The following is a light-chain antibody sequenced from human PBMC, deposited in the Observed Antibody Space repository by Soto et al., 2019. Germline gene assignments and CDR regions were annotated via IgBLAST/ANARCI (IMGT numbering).Light chain of an antibody. J-gene: IGLJ2*01. CDR1: SGHSSYA. CDR2: LNSDGSH. CDR3: QTGVNHVV. Sequence: QPVLTQSPSASASLGASVKLTCTLSSGHSSYAIAWHQQQPEKGPRYLMKLNSDGSHSKGDGIPDRFSGSSSGAERYLIISSLQPEDEADYYCQTGVNHVVFGGGTKLTVL. V-gene: IGLV4-69*01.